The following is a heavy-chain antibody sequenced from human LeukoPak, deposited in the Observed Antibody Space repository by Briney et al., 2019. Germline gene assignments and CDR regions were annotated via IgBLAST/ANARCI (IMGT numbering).Heavy chain of an antibody. J-gene: IGHJ4*02. CDR3: ASREYDSTNYYLYYFDF. CDR1: GGTFSSFA. D-gene: IGHD3-22*01. Sequence: SVKVSCKASGGTFSSFAFSWVRQAPGQGLEWMGRIIPILDIANYAQNFQGRVTITADKSTSTAYMGVSSLRSEDTAVYYCASREYDSTNYYLYYFDFWGQGTLVTVSS. CDR2: IIPILDIA. V-gene: IGHV1-69*04.